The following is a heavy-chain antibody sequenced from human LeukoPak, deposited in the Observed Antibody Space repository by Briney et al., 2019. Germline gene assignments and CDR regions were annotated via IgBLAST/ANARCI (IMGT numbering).Heavy chain of an antibody. CDR1: GFTVSSNY. D-gene: IGHD3-22*01. V-gene: IGHV3-66*01. Sequence: GGSLRLSCAASGFTVSSNYMSWVRQAPGKGLEWVSVIYSGGSTYYADSVKGRFTISRDNSKNTLYLQMNSLRAEDTAVYYCARCSSYYYSYYYYYMDVWGQGTLVTVSS. J-gene: IGHJ6*03. CDR2: IYSGGST. CDR3: ARCSSYYYSYYYYYMDV.